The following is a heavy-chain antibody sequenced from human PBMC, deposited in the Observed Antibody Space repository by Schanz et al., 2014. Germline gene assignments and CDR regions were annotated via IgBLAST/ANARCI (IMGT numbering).Heavy chain of an antibody. J-gene: IGHJ6*02. D-gene: IGHD2-15*01. CDR3: AKGMGYCSGGTCDDYYYYGLDV. CDR2: ISHSGGSK. Sequence: DVQLLESGGGLVQPGGSLRLSCAASGFTFNSYAMTWVRQAPGKGLEWVSSISHSGGSKYYADSVKGRFTISRDNSENTLYRQMNSLSADDTAVFYCAKGMGYCSGGTCDDYYYYGLDVWGQGTTVTVSS. V-gene: IGHV3-23*01. CDR1: GFTFNSYA.